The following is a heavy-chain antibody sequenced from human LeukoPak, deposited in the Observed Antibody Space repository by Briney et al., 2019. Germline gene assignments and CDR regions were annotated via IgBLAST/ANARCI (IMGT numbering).Heavy chain of an antibody. CDR2: ISYDGSNK. CDR3: AKDPGGVAVAGSPTGY. V-gene: IGHV3-30*04. Sequence: PGGSLRLSCAASGFTFSSYAMHWVRQAPGKGLEWVAVISYDGSNKYYADSVKGRFTISRDNSKNTLYLQMNSLRAEDTAVYYCAKDPGGVAVAGSPTGYWGQGTLVTVSS. D-gene: IGHD6-19*01. CDR1: GFTFSSYA. J-gene: IGHJ4*02.